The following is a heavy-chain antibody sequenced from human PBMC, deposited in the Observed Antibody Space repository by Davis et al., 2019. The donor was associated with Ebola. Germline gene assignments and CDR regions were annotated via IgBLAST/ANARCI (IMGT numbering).Heavy chain of an antibody. CDR3: SKGGAVKFDY. Sequence: GGSLRLSCAVSGFTSSSYWMSWVRQAPGKGLEWVANIKQDGSEIHYVDSVKGRFTISRDNTKNSLYLQMNRLRDEDTALYYCSKGGAVKFDYWGQGTLVTVSS. D-gene: IGHD4-17*01. CDR1: GFTSSSYW. CDR2: IKQDGSEI. J-gene: IGHJ4*02. V-gene: IGHV3-7*01.